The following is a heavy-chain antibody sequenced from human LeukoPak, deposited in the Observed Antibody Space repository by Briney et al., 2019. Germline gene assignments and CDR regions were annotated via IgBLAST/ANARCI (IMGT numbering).Heavy chain of an antibody. D-gene: IGHD3-10*01. J-gene: IGHJ4*02. CDR1: GFTVSSND. CDR3: ARWSAAGIYYFFTY. Sequence: HPGGSLRLSCAASGFTVSSNDMTWVRQAPGKGLEWVSIIYSGGSTQYADSVKGRFTISRDNSKIYLQMNSLRAEDTALYYCARWSAAGIYYFFTYWGQGTLVTVSP. V-gene: IGHV3-53*01. CDR2: IYSGGST.